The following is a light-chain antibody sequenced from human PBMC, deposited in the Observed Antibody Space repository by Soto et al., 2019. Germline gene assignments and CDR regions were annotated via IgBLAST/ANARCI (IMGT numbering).Light chain of an antibody. CDR1: EFISNW. V-gene: IGKV1-5*01. Sequence: DIQMTQSPSTLSASVGDRVTITCRASEFISNWLAWYQQKPGKAPKLLIYDASTLESGVPSRFSGSGSGTEFTLTIRSLRPDDSATYYCQHYITYPYTLGQGTKLEIK. CDR2: DAS. J-gene: IGKJ2*01. CDR3: QHYITYPYT.